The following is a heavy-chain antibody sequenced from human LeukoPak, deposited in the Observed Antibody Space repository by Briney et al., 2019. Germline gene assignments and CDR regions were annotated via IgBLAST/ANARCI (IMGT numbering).Heavy chain of an antibody. CDR1: GGTFSAYW. V-gene: IGHV3-7*01. Sequence: GGSLRLSCAVSGGTFSAYWMAWVRQSPGKGLEWVAEINEDGSVKYYVDSMKGRFTISRGNAKNSLYLQMNSLGAEDTAVYYCAKVPRDSDCYWGQGILVTVSS. J-gene: IGHJ4*02. CDR3: AKVPRDSDCY. D-gene: IGHD2-21*02. CDR2: INEDGSVK.